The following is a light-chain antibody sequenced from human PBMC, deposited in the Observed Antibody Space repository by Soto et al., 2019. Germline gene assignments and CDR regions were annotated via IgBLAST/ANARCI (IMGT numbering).Light chain of an antibody. CDR2: EDN. Sequence: NFMLTQPRSVSESPGKTVTISCTRSSGSIASNYVQWYQQRPGTSPRIVIYEDNHRPSGVPARFSGSIDTSSNSASLTISGLKTEDEADYYCQSYDNNNYVFGFGTKVTVL. V-gene: IGLV6-57*01. J-gene: IGLJ1*01. CDR3: QSYDNNNYV. CDR1: SGSIASNY.